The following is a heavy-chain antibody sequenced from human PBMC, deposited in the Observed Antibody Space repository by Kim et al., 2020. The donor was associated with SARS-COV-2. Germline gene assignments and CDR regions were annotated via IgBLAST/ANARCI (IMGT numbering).Heavy chain of an antibody. CDR3: AAAGD. Sequence: DPEDGETIYAQKFQGRVTMTEDTSTDTAYMELSSLRSEDTAVYYCAAAGDWGQGTLVTVSS. CDR2: DPEDGET. D-gene: IGHD4-17*01. J-gene: IGHJ4*02. V-gene: IGHV1-24*01.